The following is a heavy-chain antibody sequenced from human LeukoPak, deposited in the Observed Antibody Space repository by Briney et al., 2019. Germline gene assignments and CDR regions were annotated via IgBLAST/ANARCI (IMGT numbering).Heavy chain of an antibody. CDR3: AKLPVGIVGATTSDY. J-gene: IGHJ4*02. D-gene: IGHD1-26*01. CDR2: ISYDGSNK. CDR1: GFTFSSYG. Sequence: PGGSLRLSCAASGFTFSSYGMHWVRQAPGKGLEWVAVISYDGSNKYYADSVKGRFTISRDNSKNTLYLQMNSLRAEDAAVYYCAKLPVGIVGATTSDYWGQGTLVTVSS. V-gene: IGHV3-30*18.